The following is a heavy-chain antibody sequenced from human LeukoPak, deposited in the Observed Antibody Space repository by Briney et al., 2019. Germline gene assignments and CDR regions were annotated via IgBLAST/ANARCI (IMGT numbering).Heavy chain of an antibody. CDR1: GFTFSSCG. D-gene: IGHD6-19*01. Sequence: GGSLRLSCAASGFTFSSCGMHWVRQAPGKGLEWVAVISYDGRNKYYADSVKGRFTISRDNSKNTLFLEMNSLRAEDTAVYYCAKALTSGWYLDAFNIWGQGTVVTVSS. CDR2: ISYDGRNK. CDR3: AKALTSGWYLDAFNI. V-gene: IGHV3-30*18. J-gene: IGHJ3*02.